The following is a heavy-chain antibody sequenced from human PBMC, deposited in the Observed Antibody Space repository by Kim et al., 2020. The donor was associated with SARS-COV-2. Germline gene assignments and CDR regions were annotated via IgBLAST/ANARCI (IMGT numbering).Heavy chain of an antibody. J-gene: IGHJ6*03. D-gene: IGHD2-21*01. Sequence: ASVKVSCKASGYTFTSYDINWVRQATGQGLEWMGWMNPNRGNTGYAQKFQGRVTMTRNTSISTAYMELSSLRSEDTAVYYCARDHLKSMVVVIAPRPYYYYMDDWGKGTTVTVSS. CDR1: GYTFTSYD. V-gene: IGHV1-8*01. CDR2: MNPNRGNT. CDR3: ARDHLKSMVVVIAPRPYYYYMDD.